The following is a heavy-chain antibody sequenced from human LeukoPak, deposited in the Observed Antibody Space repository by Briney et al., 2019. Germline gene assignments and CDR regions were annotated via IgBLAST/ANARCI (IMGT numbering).Heavy chain of an antibody. CDR3: ARPVRCSATTCTGPFDY. CDR2: IDHIGRT. CDR1: GESFRGYY. V-gene: IGHV4-34*01. Sequence: KASETLSLTCAVYGESFRGYYWTWIRQTPGKGLEWIGEIDHIGRTTYNPSLKSRVTISVDTSKNQFSLRLTSVTASDTAVYYRARPVRCSATTCTGPFDYWGQGTLVTVSS. D-gene: IGHD6-19*01. J-gene: IGHJ4*02.